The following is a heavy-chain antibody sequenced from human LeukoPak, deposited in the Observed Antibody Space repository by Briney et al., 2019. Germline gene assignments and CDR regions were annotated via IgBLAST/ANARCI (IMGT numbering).Heavy chain of an antibody. V-gene: IGHV3-9*01. CDR1: GFTFDDYA. D-gene: IGHD3-10*01. CDR2: ISWNSGSI. CDR3: AKDTAFGEYILDY. J-gene: IGHJ4*02. Sequence: GRSLRLSCAASGFTFDDYAMHWVRQAPGKGLEWVSGISWNSGSIGYADSVKGRFTISRDNAKNSLYLQMNSLRAEDTALYYCAKDTAFGEYILDYWGQGTLVTVSS.